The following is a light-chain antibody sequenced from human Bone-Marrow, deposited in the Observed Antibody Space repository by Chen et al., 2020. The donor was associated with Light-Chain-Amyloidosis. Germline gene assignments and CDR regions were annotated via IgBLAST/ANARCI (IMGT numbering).Light chain of an antibody. CDR3: SSYTITDTLV. V-gene: IGLV2-14*01. CDR1: SSDVGGDNH. Sequence: QSALTQPASVSGSPGQSITISCTGTSSDVGGDNHVSWYQQHPDKAPKLMIYEVTNRPSWVPDRFSGSKSANTACLTISGLQTEDGADYFCSSYTITDTLVFGSGTRVTGL. CDR2: EVT. J-gene: IGLJ1*01.